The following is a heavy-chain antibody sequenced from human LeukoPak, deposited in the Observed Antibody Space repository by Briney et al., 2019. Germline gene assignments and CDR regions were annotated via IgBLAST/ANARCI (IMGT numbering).Heavy chain of an antibody. Sequence: ASVKVSCKASGYTFTNNYGITWVRQAPGQGLEWMGWISPYSGNTNYAQKLQGRVTMTTDTSTSTAHMELRSLRSDDTAVYYCARDWDTSGYYSTYWGQGTLVTVSS. CDR3: ARDWDTSGYYSTY. D-gene: IGHD3-22*01. V-gene: IGHV1-18*01. CDR1: GYTFTNNYG. J-gene: IGHJ4*02. CDR2: ISPYSGNT.